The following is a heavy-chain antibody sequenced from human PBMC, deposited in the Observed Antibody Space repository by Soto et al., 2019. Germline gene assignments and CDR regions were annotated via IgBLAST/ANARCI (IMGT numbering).Heavy chain of an antibody. Sequence: PSETLSLTCAVSGGSINSSNWWTWVRQTPGQGLEWIGEIYPSGTTNYNPSLKTRVTISLDKSTNQFSLRLTSVTAADTAVYYCARDGPIAVAGTSWFDPWGQGTLVTVSS. CDR3: ARDGPIAVAGTSWFDP. J-gene: IGHJ5*02. V-gene: IGHV4-4*02. D-gene: IGHD6-19*01. CDR2: IYPSGTT. CDR1: GGSINSSNW.